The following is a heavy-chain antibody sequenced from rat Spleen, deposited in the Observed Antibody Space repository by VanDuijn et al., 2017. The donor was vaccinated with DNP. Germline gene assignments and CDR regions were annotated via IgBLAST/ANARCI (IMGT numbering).Heavy chain of an antibody. V-gene: IGHV5-31*01. D-gene: IGHD1-6*01. CDR2: ITSSGGST. CDR3: AREGYYGPDY. J-gene: IGHJ2*01. Sequence: EVQLVESGGGLVQPGRSLKLSCVASGFTFNNYWMTWIRQVPGKGLEWVASITSSGGSTYYPDSVKGRFTISRDNAKNTLYLQMNSLRSEDTATYYCAREGYYGPDYWGQGVMVTVSS. CDR1: GFTFNNYW.